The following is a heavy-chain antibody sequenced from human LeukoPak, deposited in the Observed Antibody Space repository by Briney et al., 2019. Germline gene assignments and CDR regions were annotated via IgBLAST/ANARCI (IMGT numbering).Heavy chain of an antibody. V-gene: IGHV1-46*01. CDR3: ARSYCSGGSCYSARYYYYYGMDV. Sequence: ASVKVSCKASGYTFTSYYMHWVRQAPGQGLEWMGIINPSGGSTSYAQKFQGRVTITADKSTSTAYMELSSLRSEDTAVYYCARSYCSGGSCYSARYYYYYGMDVWGQGTTVTVSS. D-gene: IGHD2-15*01. CDR2: INPSGGST. J-gene: IGHJ6*02. CDR1: GYTFTSYY.